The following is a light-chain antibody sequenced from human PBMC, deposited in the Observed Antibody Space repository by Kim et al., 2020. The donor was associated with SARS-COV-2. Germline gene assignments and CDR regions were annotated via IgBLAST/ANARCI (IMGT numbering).Light chain of an antibody. CDR2: DKN. Sequence: SSELTQDSAVSVALGQTVTITCRGDSLKTSYAGWSQQKAGKAPILVIYDKNSRPSGVPDRFSGSSSGNTASLTITGAQAEDEADYYCNSRDTTGHHVVFGGGTKVTVL. J-gene: IGLJ2*01. CDR3: NSRDTTGHHVV. V-gene: IGLV3-19*01. CDR1: SLKTSY.